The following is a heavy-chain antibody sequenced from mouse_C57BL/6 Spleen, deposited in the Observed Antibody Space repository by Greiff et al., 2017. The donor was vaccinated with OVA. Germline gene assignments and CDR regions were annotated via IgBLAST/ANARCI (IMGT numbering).Heavy chain of an antibody. J-gene: IGHJ3*01. CDR1: GYTFTDYE. D-gene: IGHD3-2*02. CDR3: TRSPGSSGSWFAY. Sequence: VQGVESGAELVRPGASVKLSCKASGYTFTDYEMHWVKQTHVHGLEWIGAIDPETGGTAYNQKFKGKAILTADKSSSTAYMELRSLTSEDSAVYYCTRSPGSSGSWFAYWGQGTLVTVSA. V-gene: IGHV1-15*01. CDR2: IDPETGGT.